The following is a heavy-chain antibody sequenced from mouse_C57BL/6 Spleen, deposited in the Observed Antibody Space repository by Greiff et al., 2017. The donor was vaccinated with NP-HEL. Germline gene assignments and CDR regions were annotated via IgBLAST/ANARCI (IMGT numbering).Heavy chain of an antibody. J-gene: IGHJ1*03. V-gene: IGHV5-17*01. CDR3: GRDDYVGYFDV. CDR2: ISSGSSTI. D-gene: IGHD2-4*01. Sequence: EVKLMESGGGLVKPGGSLKLSCAASGFTFSDYGMHWVRQAPEKGLEWVAYISSGSSTIYYADTVKGRFTITRDNANNTLFLQMTSLRSEGTALYYWGRDDYVGYFDVGGRGTTVTVS. CDR1: GFTFSDYG.